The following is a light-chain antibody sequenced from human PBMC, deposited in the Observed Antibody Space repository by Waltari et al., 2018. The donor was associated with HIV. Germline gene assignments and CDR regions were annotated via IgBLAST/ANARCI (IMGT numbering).Light chain of an antibody. CDR2: AVS. CDR1: RSDVGAYNY. J-gene: IGLJ2*01. V-gene: IGLV2-14*01. CDR3: SSFTTSNSLL. Sequence: QSALPQPASVSGSPGQSINVSCTGTRSDVGAYNYVPWYQQTPGTAPILVIYAVSTRPSGISYRFSGSKSGNTASLTISGLQTEDEGDYYCSSFTTSNSLLFGGGTKVTVL.